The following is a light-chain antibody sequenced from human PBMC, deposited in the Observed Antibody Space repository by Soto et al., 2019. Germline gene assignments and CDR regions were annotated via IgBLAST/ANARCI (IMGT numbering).Light chain of an antibody. CDR3: QHDNYY. Sequence: DFQMTQSPSTLSASVGDRVTITCRASQNMNDWLAWYQQKPGKAPKVLIYKASNLKSGVPSRFSGSGSGTEFTLTISSLQPDDFATYYCQHDNYYFGPGTKVDV. J-gene: IGKJ3*01. V-gene: IGKV1-5*03. CDR1: QNMNDW. CDR2: KAS.